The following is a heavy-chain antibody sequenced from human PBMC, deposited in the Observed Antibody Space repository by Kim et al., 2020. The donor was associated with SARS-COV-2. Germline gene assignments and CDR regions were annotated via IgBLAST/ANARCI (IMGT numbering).Heavy chain of an antibody. CDR3: ARDQGGGVLWTGSDYYYYGMDV. CDR2: IYYSGST. V-gene: IGHV4-39*07. CDR1: GGSISSSSYY. Sequence: SETLSLTCTVSGGSISSSSYYWGWIRQPPGKGLEWIGSIYYSGSTYYNPSLKSRVTISVDTSKNQFSLKLSSVTAADTAVYYCARDQGGGVLWTGSDYYYYGMDVWGQGTTVTVSS. D-gene: IGHD3-10*01. J-gene: IGHJ6*02.